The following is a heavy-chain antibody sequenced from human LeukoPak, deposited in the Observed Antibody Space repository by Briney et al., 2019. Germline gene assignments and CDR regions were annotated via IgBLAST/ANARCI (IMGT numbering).Heavy chain of an antibody. Sequence: AGGSLRLSCAASGFTVSSNYMSWARQAPGKGLVWVSRINSDGSSTSYADSEKGRFTISRDNAKNTLYLQMNSLRAEDTAVYYCALVAGTSYFDYWGQGTLVTVSS. CDR1: GFTVSSNY. D-gene: IGHD6-19*01. CDR2: INSDGSST. CDR3: ALVAGTSYFDY. J-gene: IGHJ4*02. V-gene: IGHV3-74*01.